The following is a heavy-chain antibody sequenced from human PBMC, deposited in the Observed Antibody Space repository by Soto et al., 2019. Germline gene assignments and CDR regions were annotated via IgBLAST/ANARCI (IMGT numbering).Heavy chain of an antibody. CDR3: ARDVVVVAATLAYGMDV. J-gene: IGHJ6*02. Sequence: SVKVSCKASGGTFSSYAISWVRQAPGQGLEWMGGIIPIFGTANYAQKFQGRVTITADESTSTAYMELSSLRSEDTAVYYCARDVVVVAATLAYGMDVWGQGTTVTVSS. D-gene: IGHD2-15*01. V-gene: IGHV1-69*13. CDR1: GGTFSSYA. CDR2: IIPIFGTA.